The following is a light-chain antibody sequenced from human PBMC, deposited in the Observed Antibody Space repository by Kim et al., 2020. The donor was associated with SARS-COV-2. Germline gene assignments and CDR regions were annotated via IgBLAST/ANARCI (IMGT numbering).Light chain of an antibody. CDR2: GAS. Sequence: EFVLTQSPGTLSLSLGERATLSCRASQSVSSSYLAWYQQKPGQAPRLLIYGASSRATGIPDRFSGSGSGTDFTLTISRLEPEDFAVYYCQQYDISPLTFGGGTKVEI. J-gene: IGKJ4*01. V-gene: IGKV3-20*01. CDR3: QQYDISPLT. CDR1: QSVSSSY.